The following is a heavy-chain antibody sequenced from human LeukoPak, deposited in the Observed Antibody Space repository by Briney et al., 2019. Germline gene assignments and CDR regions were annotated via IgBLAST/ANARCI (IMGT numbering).Heavy chain of an antibody. CDR1: GYTFNSYY. V-gene: IGHV1-46*02. CDR2: INPSGGST. CDR3: ARAGYGGNYDY. J-gene: IGHJ4*02. Sequence: GASVKVSCKASGYTFNSYYMHWVRQAPGQGLEWMGIINPSGGSTSYAQKFQGRVTMTRDTSTSTVYMELSSLRSEDTAVYYCARAGYGGNYDYWGQGTLVTVSS. D-gene: IGHD4-23*01.